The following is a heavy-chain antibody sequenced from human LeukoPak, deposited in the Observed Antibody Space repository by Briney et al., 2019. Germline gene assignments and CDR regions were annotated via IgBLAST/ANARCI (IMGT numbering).Heavy chain of an antibody. V-gene: IGHV3-74*01. CDR3: AIARGSAYCGGDCA. CDR2: INSDGSST. D-gene: IGHD2-21*02. Sequence: GGSLRLSCAASGFTFSSYWMHWVRQAPGKGLVWVSRINSDGSSTNYADSVKGRFTISRDNAKNTLYLQMNSLRAEDTAVYYCAIARGSAYCGGDCAWGQGTLVTVSS. J-gene: IGHJ5*02. CDR1: GFTFSSYW.